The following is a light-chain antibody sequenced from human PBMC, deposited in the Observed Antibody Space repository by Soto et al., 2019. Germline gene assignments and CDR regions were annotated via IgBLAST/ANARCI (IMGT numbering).Light chain of an antibody. Sequence: DIKFTQSPSYLSASVGNRVTITCRASQSISTYLNWYLQKRGKGPNLLIYDASRLQRGVPSRFSGSGGGADFTRSISSVQREDVATCYCQQSYMDTITFSQGTGLEIK. J-gene: IGKJ5*01. V-gene: IGKV1-39*01. CDR3: QQSYMDTIT. CDR1: QSISTY. CDR2: DAS.